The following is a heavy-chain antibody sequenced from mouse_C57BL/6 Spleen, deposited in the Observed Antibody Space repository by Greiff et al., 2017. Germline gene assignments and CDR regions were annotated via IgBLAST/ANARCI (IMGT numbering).Heavy chain of an antibody. J-gene: IGHJ2*01. CDR2: IHPNSGST. V-gene: IGHV1-64*01. CDR3: ARYDWDYFDY. D-gene: IGHD2-12*01. Sequence: VKLQQSGAELVKPGASVKLSCKASGYTFTSYWMHWVKQRPGQGLEWIGMIHPNSGSTNYNEKFKSKATLTVDKSSSTAYMQLSSLTSEDSAVYYCARYDWDYFDYWGQGTTLTVSS. CDR1: GYTFTSYW.